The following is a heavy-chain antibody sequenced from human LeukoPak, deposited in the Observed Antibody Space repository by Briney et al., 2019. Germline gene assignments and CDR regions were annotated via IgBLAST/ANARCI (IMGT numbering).Heavy chain of an antibody. CDR3: AGDKGPMVRNSYGMDV. V-gene: IGHV1-69*01. J-gene: IGHJ6*02. Sequence: SVKVSCKSSGGTFSSYAIIWVRQAPGQGLEWMGGIIPIFGTANYAQKFQGRVTITADESTSTAYMELSSLRSEDTAVYYCAGDKGPMVRNSYGMDVWGQGTTVTVSS. CDR2: IIPIFGTA. D-gene: IGHD3-10*01. CDR1: GGTFSSYA.